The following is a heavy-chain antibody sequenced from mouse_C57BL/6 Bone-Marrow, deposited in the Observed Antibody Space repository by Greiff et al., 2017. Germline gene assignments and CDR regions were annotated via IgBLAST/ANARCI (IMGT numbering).Heavy chain of an antibody. CDR2: ISSGGDYI. CDR1: GFTFSSYA. Sequence: EVKLMESGEGLVKPGGSLKFSCAASGFTFSSYAMSWVRQTPEKRLEWVAYISSGGDYIYYADTVKGRFTIARDNARNTLYLQMSSLKSEDTAMYYCTRDGDSGSSSHFDVWGGGTTVTVSS. CDR3: TRDGDSGSSSHFDV. V-gene: IGHV5-9-1*02. D-gene: IGHD1-1*01. J-gene: IGHJ1*01.